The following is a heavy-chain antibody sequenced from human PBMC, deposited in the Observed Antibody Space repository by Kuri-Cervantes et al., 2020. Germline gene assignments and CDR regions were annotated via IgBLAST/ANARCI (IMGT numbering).Heavy chain of an antibody. Sequence: GESLKISCAASGFTFHDYTMHWVRQVPGKGLEWVSLISRDGSSANYAESVKGRFTISRDNSKNSLYLQMNSLKTEDTAVYYCTTGGRGIDYWGQGTLVTVSS. V-gene: IGHV3-43*01. CDR1: GFTFHDYT. J-gene: IGHJ4*02. CDR3: TTGGRGIDY. CDR2: ISRDGSSA. D-gene: IGHD1-1*01.